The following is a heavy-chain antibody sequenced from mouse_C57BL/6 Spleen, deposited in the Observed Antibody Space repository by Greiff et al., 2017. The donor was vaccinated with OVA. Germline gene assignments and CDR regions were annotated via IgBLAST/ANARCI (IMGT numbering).Heavy chain of an antibody. CDR2: IHPNSCCT. V-gene: IGHV1-64*01. Sequence: QVQLQQPGAELVKPGASVKLSCKASGYTFTSYWMHWVKQRPGQGLEWIGMIHPNSCCTNYNEKFKSKATLTVYKSSSTAYMQLISLTSEDSAVYYCADGSNFSMDYWGQGTSVTVSS. J-gene: IGHJ4*01. CDR3: ADGSNFSMDY. D-gene: IGHD2-5*01. CDR1: GYTFTSYW.